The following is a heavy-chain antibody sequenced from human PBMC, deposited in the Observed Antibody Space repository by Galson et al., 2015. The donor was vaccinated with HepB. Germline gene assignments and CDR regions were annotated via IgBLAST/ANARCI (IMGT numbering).Heavy chain of an antibody. CDR3: TRDWWDNFDSRTYYPDAFDI. D-gene: IGHD3-22*01. CDR2: VSYDGSYT. Sequence: SLRLSCAASGFTFSTQGIHWVRQAPGKGLEWVGVVSYDGSYTFYGDSVKGRFTISRDNSKNTVYLQMNGLKVNDTGVYYCTRDWWDNFDSRTYYPDAFDIWGQGTMVTVSS. V-gene: IGHV3-30*03. J-gene: IGHJ3*02. CDR1: GFTFSTQG.